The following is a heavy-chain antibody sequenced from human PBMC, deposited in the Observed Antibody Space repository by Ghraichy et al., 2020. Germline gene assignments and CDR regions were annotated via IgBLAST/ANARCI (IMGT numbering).Heavy chain of an antibody. CDR1: GGSISSGSYY. Sequence: SETLSLTCTVSGGSISSGSYYWSWIRQPAGKGLEWIGRIYTSGSTNYNPSLKSRVTISVDTSKNQFSLKLSSVTAADTAVYYCARDRCSSTSCPPADYYYYYMDVWGKGTTVTVSS. J-gene: IGHJ6*03. D-gene: IGHD2-2*01. CDR3: ARDRCSSTSCPPADYYYYYMDV. V-gene: IGHV4-61*02. CDR2: IYTSGST.